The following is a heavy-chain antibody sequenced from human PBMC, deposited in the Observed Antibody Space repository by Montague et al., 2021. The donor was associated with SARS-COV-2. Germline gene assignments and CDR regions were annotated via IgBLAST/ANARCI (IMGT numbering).Heavy chain of an antibody. Sequence: SLRLSCAASRFTFSDFWMSWARQAPGKGLEWVADIKHDGSEKSYVDSVKGRFTISRDNAKNSLYLQMNSLRAEDTAVYYCARGSTGWYAIFGHYGMDVWGQGTTVTVSS. CDR1: RFTFSDFW. J-gene: IGHJ6*02. V-gene: IGHV3-7*01. CDR2: IKHDGSEK. D-gene: IGHD6-19*01. CDR3: ARGSTGWYAIFGHYGMDV.